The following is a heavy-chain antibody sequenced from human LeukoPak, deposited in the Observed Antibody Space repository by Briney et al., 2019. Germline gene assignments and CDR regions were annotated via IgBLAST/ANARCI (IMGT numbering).Heavy chain of an antibody. Sequence: GGSLRLSCAASGFTFSSYGMHWVRQAPGKGLEWVAFIRYDGSNKYYADSVKGRFTISRDNSKNPLYLQMNSLRAEDTAVYYCAKEEVWYYYYYYMDVWGKGTTVTISS. J-gene: IGHJ6*03. CDR1: GFTFSSYG. V-gene: IGHV3-30*02. CDR3: AKEEVWYYYYYYMDV. CDR2: IRYDGSNK. D-gene: IGHD2-21*01.